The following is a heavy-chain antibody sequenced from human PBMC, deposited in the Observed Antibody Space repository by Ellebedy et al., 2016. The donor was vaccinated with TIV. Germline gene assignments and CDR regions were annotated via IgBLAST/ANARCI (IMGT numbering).Heavy chain of an antibody. Sequence: SLKISCTASGFAVTYNYMNWVRQAPGKGLEWVSGIDWKSGRIDYADSVKGRFTISRDNAKNSLYLQMNSLRSEDTAFYYCTKDLTPGGADVWGQGTMVTVSS. CDR1: GFAVTYNY. CDR3: TKDLTPGGADV. V-gene: IGHV3-9*01. D-gene: IGHD2-2*01. CDR2: IDWKSGRI. J-gene: IGHJ3*01.